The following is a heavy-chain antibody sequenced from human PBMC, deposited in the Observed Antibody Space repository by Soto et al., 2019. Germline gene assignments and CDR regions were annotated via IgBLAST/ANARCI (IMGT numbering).Heavy chain of an antibody. D-gene: IGHD5-18*01. CDR2: ISGSGGST. CDR3: AKGRIQLYRTLLDY. Sequence: PGGSLRLSCAASGFTFSSHAMSWVRQAPGKGLEWVSAISGSGGSTYYADSVKGRFTISRDNSKNTLYLQMNSLRAEDTAVYYCAKGRIQLYRTLLDYWGQGTLVTVSS. V-gene: IGHV3-23*01. J-gene: IGHJ4*02. CDR1: GFTFSSHA.